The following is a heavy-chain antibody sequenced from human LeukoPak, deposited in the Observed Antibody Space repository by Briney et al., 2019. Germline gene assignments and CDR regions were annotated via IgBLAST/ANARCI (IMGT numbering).Heavy chain of an antibody. J-gene: IGHJ5*02. CDR2: MNPNSGNT. CDR1: RYTFSNYD. Sequence: ASVKVSCKASRYTFSNYDINWVRQATGQGLEWMGWMNPNSGNTGYAQKFQGRVTMTRNTSISTAYMELSSLRSEDTAVYYCARGVRDFWSGYLGNNWFDPWGQGTLVTVSS. V-gene: IGHV1-8*01. CDR3: ARGVRDFWSGYLGNNWFDP. D-gene: IGHD3-3*01.